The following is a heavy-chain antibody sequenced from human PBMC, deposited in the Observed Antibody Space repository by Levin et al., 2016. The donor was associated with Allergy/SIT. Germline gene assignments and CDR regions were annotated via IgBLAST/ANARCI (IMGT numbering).Heavy chain of an antibody. CDR3: ARVYSGYDPAYYFDY. J-gene: IGHJ4*02. Sequence: ESLKISCAASGFTFSSYSMNWVRQAPGKGLEWVSYISSSSSTIYYADSVKGRFTISRDNAKNSLYLQMNSLRAEDTAVYYCARVYSGYDPAYYFDYWGQGTLVTVSS. D-gene: IGHD5-12*01. V-gene: IGHV3-48*01. CDR1: GFTFSSYS. CDR2: ISSSSSTI.